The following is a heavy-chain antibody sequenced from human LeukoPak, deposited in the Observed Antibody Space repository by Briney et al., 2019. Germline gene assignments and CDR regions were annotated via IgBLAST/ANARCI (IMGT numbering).Heavy chain of an antibody. Sequence: SETLSLTCTVSGGSISSSSYYWGWIRQPPGKGLEWIGSIYYSGNTYYNPSLKSRVTMSVDTSKNQFSLKLSSVTAADTAVYYCASRTNNTWRGPFDYWGQGTLVTVSP. V-gene: IGHV4-39*01. CDR2: IYYSGNT. CDR1: GGSISSSSYY. D-gene: IGHD1-1*01. CDR3: ASRTNNTWRGPFDY. J-gene: IGHJ4*02.